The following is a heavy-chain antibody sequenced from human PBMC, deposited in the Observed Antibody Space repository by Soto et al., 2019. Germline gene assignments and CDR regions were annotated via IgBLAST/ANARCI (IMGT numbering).Heavy chain of an antibody. V-gene: IGHV3-23*01. CDR2: ISGSGGST. CDR3: AKDLPTPGVQYYYYYYCMDV. Sequence: GGSLRLSCAASGFTFSSYAMSWVRQAPGKGLEWVSAISGSGGSTYYADSVKGRFTISRDNSKNTLYLQMNSLRAEDTAVYYCAKDLPTPGVQYYYYYYCMDVWGQGTTVTVSS. D-gene: IGHD3-10*01. CDR1: GFTFSSYA. J-gene: IGHJ6*02.